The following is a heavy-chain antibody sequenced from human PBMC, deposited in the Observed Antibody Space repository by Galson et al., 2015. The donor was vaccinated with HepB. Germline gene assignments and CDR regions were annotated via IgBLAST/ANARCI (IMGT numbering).Heavy chain of an antibody. CDR3: ATDTRRLIAVAGTRPLDY. Sequence: SVKVSCKVSGYTLTELSMHWVRQAPGKGLEWMGGFDPEDGETIYAQKFQGRVTMTEDTSTDTAYMELSSLRSEDTAVYYCATDTRRLIAVAGTRPLDYWSQGTLVTVSS. V-gene: IGHV1-24*01. CDR1: GYTLTELS. J-gene: IGHJ4*02. D-gene: IGHD6-19*01. CDR2: FDPEDGET.